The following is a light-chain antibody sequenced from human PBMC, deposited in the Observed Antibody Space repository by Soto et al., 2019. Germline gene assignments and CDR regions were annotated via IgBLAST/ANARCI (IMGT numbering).Light chain of an antibody. CDR2: EVS. V-gene: IGLV2-8*01. CDR3: SSYAGSNNFGV. Sequence: QSALTQPPSAAGSPGQSIAISCTGTSSDGGGYNYVSWYQQHPGKAPKLMIYEVSKRPSGVPDRFSGSKSGNTVSLTVSGLQAEDEADYYCSSYAGSNNFGVFGTGTKVTVL. CDR1: SSDGGGYNY. J-gene: IGLJ1*01.